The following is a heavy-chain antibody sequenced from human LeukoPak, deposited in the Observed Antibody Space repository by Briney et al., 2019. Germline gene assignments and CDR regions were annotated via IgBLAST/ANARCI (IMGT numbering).Heavy chain of an antibody. CDR1: GFTFSSYA. CDR3: AKELGSSSQPKPYFDY. J-gene: IGHJ4*02. CDR2: ITGSGGST. V-gene: IGHV3-23*01. D-gene: IGHD6-6*01. Sequence: PGGSLRLSCAASGFTFSSYAMSWVRQAPGKGLEWVSAITGSGGSTYYADSVKGRFTISRDNSKNTLYLQMNSLRAEDTAVYYCAKELGSSSQPKPYFDYWGQGTLVTVSS.